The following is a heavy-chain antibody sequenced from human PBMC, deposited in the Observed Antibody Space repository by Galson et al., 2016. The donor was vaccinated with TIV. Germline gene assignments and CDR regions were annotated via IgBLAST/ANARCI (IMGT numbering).Heavy chain of an antibody. CDR1: GFTFGTYT. V-gene: IGHV3-21*06. CDR2: ISGNSRYI. J-gene: IGHJ4*02. Sequence: SLRLSCAASGFTFGTYTMNWVRLTPGKGLEWVASISGNSRYIYYTDSLMGRFTISRDNPKNLLSLHMNSLGVEDTAIYYCAREPTVFGVLSGLDSWGPGTLVTVSS. CDR3: AREPTVFGVLSGLDS. D-gene: IGHD3-3*01.